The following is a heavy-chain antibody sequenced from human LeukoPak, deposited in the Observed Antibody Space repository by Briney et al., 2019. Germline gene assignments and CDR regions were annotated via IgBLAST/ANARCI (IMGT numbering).Heavy chain of an antibody. J-gene: IGHJ6*03. Sequence: ASVKVSCKASGYTFTGYYMHWVRQAPGQGLEGMGWINPNSGGTNYAQKFQGRVTITADKSTSTAYMELSSLRSEDTAVYYCARAAAGGGYYYYYMDVWGKGTTVTVSS. CDR2: INPNSGGT. D-gene: IGHD6-13*01. CDR1: GYTFTGYY. V-gene: IGHV1-2*02. CDR3: ARAAAGGGYYYYYMDV.